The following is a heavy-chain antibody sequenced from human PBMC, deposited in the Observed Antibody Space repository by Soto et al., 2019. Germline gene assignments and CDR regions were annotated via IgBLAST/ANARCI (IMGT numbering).Heavy chain of an antibody. CDR2: IHYSGDT. V-gene: IGHV4-39*01. D-gene: IGHD2-2*01. CDR3: ARLSGYYCSSSTCYDWFDA. J-gene: IGHJ5*02. CDR1: GDSISSSEFY. Sequence: PSETLSLTCSVSGDSISSSEFYWGWVRQPPGKGLEWIGTIHYSGDTYYDPSLKSRVTMSVDTSKNQFSVRLISVTAADTAIYFCARLSGYYCSSSTCYDWFDAWGQGTLVTAPQ.